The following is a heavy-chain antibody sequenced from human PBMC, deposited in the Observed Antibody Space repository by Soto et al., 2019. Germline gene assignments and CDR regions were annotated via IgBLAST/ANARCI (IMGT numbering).Heavy chain of an antibody. CDR3: AREGSSSWSGDHGMDV. Sequence: SETLSLTWTVAGGTMRSYYWSWILQPPGKGLEWIGYIHWSGSTNYNPSLKSRVTMSVDTSNNQFSLNLNSVTAAATAVYYCAREGSSSWSGDHGMDVWGQGTTVNVS. J-gene: IGHJ6*02. V-gene: IGHV4-59*01. D-gene: IGHD6-13*01. CDR1: GGTMRSYY. CDR2: IHWSGST.